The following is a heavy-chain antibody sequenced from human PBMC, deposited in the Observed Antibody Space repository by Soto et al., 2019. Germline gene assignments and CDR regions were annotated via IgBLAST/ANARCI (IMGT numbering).Heavy chain of an antibody. CDR3: AIIAGLTMVRGGMDV. CDR1: GFTFSSYW. Sequence: EVQLVESGGGLVQPGGSLRLSCAASGFTFSSYWMHWVRQAPGKGLVWVSRINSDGSSTSYADSVKGRFTISRDNAKNTLYLQMNSLRAEDTAVYYCAIIAGLTMVRGGMDVWGQGTTVTVSS. J-gene: IGHJ6*02. V-gene: IGHV3-74*01. D-gene: IGHD3-10*01. CDR2: INSDGSST.